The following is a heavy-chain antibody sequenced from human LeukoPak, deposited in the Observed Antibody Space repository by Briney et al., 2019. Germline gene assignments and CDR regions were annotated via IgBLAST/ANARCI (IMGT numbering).Heavy chain of an antibody. J-gene: IGHJ5*02. Sequence: SETLSLTCAVYGGSFSGYYWSWIRQPPGKGLEWIGEINHSGSTNYSPSLQSRVTISVDTSKNQFSLKLSSVTAADTAVYYCAREQLGLIDHWFDPWGQGTLVTVSS. CDR3: AREQLGLIDHWFDP. CDR1: GGSFSGYY. D-gene: IGHD7-27*01. CDR2: INHSGST. V-gene: IGHV4-34*01.